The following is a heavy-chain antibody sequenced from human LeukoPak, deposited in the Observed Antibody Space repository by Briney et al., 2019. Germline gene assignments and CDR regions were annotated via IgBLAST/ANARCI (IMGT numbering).Heavy chain of an antibody. CDR3: ARHDYAGNSGDY. D-gene: IGHD4-23*01. V-gene: IGHV3-48*02. J-gene: IGHJ4*02. Sequence: GGSLRLSCAASRFTFSSYSMNWVRQTPGKGLEWVSYIGTSSSIIYYADSVKGRFTISRDNAKNSLYLQMNSLRDEDTAVYYCARHDYAGNSGDYWGQGTLVTVSS. CDR2: IGTSSSII. CDR1: RFTFSSYS.